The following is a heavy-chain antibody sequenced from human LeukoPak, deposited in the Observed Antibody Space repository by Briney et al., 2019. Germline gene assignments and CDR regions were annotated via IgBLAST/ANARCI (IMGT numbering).Heavy chain of an antibody. CDR3: SRGGGSWRDYFYCGVDV. D-gene: IGHD2-15*01. J-gene: IGHJ6*01. CDR2: ISYDGSNK. V-gene: IGHV3-30*03. CDR1: GFIFNNYV. Sequence: PGGSLRLSCAASGFIFNNYVMHWVRQAPGKALERMAAISYDGSNKYYSDSVKGRFTNSRDNSKHTLYPQMNSLRAKATAVYYCSRGGGSWRDYFYCGVDVWGQGTKVADCS.